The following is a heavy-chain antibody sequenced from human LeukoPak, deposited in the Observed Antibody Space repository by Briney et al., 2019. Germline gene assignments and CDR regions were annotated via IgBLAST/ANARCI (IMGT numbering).Heavy chain of an antibody. CDR1: GFTFSNHW. V-gene: IGHV3-74*01. CDR3: ARGGSDTAMAHDY. J-gene: IGHJ4*02. CDR2: INRDGSRT. D-gene: IGHD5-18*01. Sequence: GGSLRPSCAASGFTFSNHWMHWVRQAPGKGLMWVSRINRDGSRTDYADSVKGRFTISRDDAKNTLYLQVNSLRAEDTAVYFCARGGSDTAMAHDYWGQGTLVTVSS.